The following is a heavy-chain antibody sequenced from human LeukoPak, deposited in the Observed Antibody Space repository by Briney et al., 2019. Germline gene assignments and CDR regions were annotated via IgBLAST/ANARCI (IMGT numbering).Heavy chain of an antibody. CDR3: ARGQDIVVVVAATPLDY. Sequence: SETLSLTCAVYGGSFSGYYWSWIRQPPGKGLEWIGEINHSGSTNYNPSLKSRVTISVDTSKNQFSLKLSSVTAADTAVYYCARGQDIVVVVAATPLDYWGQGTPVTVSS. CDR2: INHSGST. D-gene: IGHD2-15*01. J-gene: IGHJ4*02. V-gene: IGHV4-34*01. CDR1: GGSFSGYY.